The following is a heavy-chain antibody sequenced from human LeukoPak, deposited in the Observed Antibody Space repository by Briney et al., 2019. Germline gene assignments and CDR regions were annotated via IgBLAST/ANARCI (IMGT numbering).Heavy chain of an antibody. J-gene: IGHJ4*02. CDR1: GFTFSSYA. D-gene: IGHD5-12*01. Sequence: PGRSLRLSRAASGFTFSSYAMHWVRQAPGKGLEWVAVISYDGSNKYYADSVKGRFTISRDNSKNTLYLQMNSLRAEDTAVYYCARGPSGYHNTGGQGTLVTVSS. CDR3: ARGPSGYHNT. CDR2: ISYDGSNK. V-gene: IGHV3-30*14.